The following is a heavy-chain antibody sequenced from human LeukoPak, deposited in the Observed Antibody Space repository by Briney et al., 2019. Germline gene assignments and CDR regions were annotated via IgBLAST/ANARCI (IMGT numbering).Heavy chain of an antibody. D-gene: IGHD6-19*01. J-gene: IGHJ4*02. CDR3: ARAYSGWYHY. CDR2: INPSGGSI. Sequence: WASVKVSCKASGYTFTSYSISWVRQAPGQGLEWMGIINPSGGSIRYAQKFQGRVTMTRNTSIRTAYMELSRLRSEDTAVYYCARAYSGWYHYWGQGTLVTVSS. V-gene: IGHV1-46*01. CDR1: GYTFTSYS.